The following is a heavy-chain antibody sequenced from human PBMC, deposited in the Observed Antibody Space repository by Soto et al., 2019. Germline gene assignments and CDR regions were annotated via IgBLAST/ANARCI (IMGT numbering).Heavy chain of an antibody. CDR1: GYTFTSYD. J-gene: IGHJ6*03. CDR3: VSSPSSVIVEGTYYYYMDV. V-gene: IGHV1-8*01. CDR2: MNPNSGNT. D-gene: IGHD3-16*02. Sequence: ASVKVSCKASGYTFTSYDINWVRQATGQGLEWMGWMNPNSGNTGYAQKFQGRVTMTRNTSISTAYMELSSLRSEDTAVYYCVSSPSSVIVEGTYYYYMDVWGKGTTVTVSS.